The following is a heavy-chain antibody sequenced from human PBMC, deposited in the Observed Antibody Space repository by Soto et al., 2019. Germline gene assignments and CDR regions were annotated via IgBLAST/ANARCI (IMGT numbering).Heavy chain of an antibody. J-gene: IGHJ4*02. CDR1: GDTVTKYG. CDR3: ASATSIAVAGKET. CDR2: ISFYNGHT. Sequence: QVQLVQSGGEVKKPGASVKVSCKASGDTVTKYGISWVRQAPGQGLEWLGWISFYNGHTNYALKFQDRITFTTDTATSTASMEVRSLTSDDTAGYYCASATSIAVAGKETWGQGTLVTVSS. D-gene: IGHD6-19*01. V-gene: IGHV1-18*01.